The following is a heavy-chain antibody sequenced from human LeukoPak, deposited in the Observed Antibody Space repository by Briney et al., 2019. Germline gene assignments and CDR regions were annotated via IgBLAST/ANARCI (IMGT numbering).Heavy chain of an antibody. J-gene: IGHJ3*02. V-gene: IGHV3-21*01. CDR2: ISSSGTYV. D-gene: IGHD3-9*01. Sequence: GGSLRLSCAASGFAFSSYSMNWVRQAPGKGLEWVSSISSSGTYVYYADSVKGRFTISRDNAKNSLSLQMNSLRADDAAVYYCARASSKQLAGYLPDGFDIWGQGTMVTVSS. CDR3: ARASSKQLAGYLPDGFDI. CDR1: GFAFSSYS.